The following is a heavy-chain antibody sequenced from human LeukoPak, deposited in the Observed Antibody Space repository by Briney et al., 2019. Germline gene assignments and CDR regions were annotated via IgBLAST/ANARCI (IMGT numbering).Heavy chain of an antibody. V-gene: IGHV1-69*13. D-gene: IGHD2-15*01. CDR2: IIPIFGTA. J-gene: IGHJ5*02. CDR1: GGTFSSYA. Sequence: SVKVSCKASGGTFSSYAISWVRQAPGQGLEWMGGIIPIFGTANYAQKFQGRVTITADESTSTAYMELSSLRSEDAAVYYCARGPGCSGGSCYSGWFDPWGQGTLVTVSS. CDR3: ARGPGCSGGSCYSGWFDP.